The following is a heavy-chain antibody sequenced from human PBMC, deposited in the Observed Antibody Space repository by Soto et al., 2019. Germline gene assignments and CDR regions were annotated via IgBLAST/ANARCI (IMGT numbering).Heavy chain of an antibody. CDR2: IYYSGST. J-gene: IGHJ6*02. Sequence: QLQLQESGPGLVKPSETLSLTCTVSGGSISSSSYYWGWIRQPPGKGLEWIGSIYYSGSTYYNPSLKSRVNISVDTSKSQCALKLSSVTAADTAVYYCAIGSGSYYYSYGLHVWGQGTTVTVSS. CDR1: GGSISSSSYY. V-gene: IGHV4-39*01. CDR3: AIGSGSYYYSYGLHV. D-gene: IGHD3-10*01.